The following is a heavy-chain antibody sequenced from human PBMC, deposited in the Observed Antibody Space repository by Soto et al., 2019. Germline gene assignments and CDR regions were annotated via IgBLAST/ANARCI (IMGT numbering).Heavy chain of an antibody. V-gene: IGHV1-18*01. CDR3: ARDSGRIAVAGTVWFDP. CDR2: ISAYNGNT. D-gene: IGHD6-19*01. CDR1: GYTFTSYG. J-gene: IGHJ5*02. Sequence: VASVKVSCKASGYTFTSYGISWVRQAPGQGLEWMGWISAYNGNTNYAQKLQGRVTMTTDTSTSTAYMELRSLRSDDTAVYYCARDSGRIAVAGTVWFDPWGQGTLVTVSS.